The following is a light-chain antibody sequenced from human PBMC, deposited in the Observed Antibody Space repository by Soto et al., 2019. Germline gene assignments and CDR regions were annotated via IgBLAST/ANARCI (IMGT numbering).Light chain of an antibody. V-gene: IGLV2-14*03. J-gene: IGLJ2*01. CDR2: DVI. CDR3: SSYTSSSTYVV. Sequence: QSVLTQPASLSGSPGQSITISCTGTSGDVGGYNYVSWYQQHPGKAPKLMIYDVINRPSGVSNRFSGSKSGNSASLTISGLQAEDEADYYCSSYTSSSTYVVFGGGTKVTVL. CDR1: SGDVGGYNY.